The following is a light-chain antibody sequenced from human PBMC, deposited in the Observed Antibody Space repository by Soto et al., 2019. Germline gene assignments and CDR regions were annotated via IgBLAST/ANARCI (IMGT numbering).Light chain of an antibody. CDR1: QTVRNNY. V-gene: IGKV3-20*01. CDR3: QQYGSSPIT. Sequence: EFVLTQSPGTLSSSPGERATLSCRASQTVRNNYLAWYQQKPGQAPRLLIYGASSRATGIPDRFSGSGSGTDFTLTISRLEPEDFAVYYCQQYGSSPITFGQGTRLE. CDR2: GAS. J-gene: IGKJ5*01.